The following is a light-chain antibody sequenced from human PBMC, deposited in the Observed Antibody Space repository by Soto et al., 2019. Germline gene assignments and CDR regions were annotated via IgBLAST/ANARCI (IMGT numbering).Light chain of an antibody. CDR3: QHYNKWPPT. Sequence: EIVMTQSPATLSASPGERATLSCRASQSVSSNLAWYQQKPGQAPRLLIYGASTRATGIPARFSGSGSGTELTLPISSLQSEDFALYYCQHYNKWPPTFGQGTKVEIK. CDR2: GAS. V-gene: IGKV3-15*01. J-gene: IGKJ1*01. CDR1: QSVSSN.